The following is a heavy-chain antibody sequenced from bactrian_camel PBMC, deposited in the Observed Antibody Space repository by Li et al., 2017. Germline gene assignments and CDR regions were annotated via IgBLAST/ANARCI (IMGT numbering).Heavy chain of an antibody. Sequence: HVQLVESGGGSVQVGGSLRLSCEASGHTSSSVYQGWCMGWFRQAPGKEREGVALIEQDYTRVYADSVKGRFTISKDNNKYVLCLQMNSLTPEDTAMYYCAADLGGGYCFAPWIPNNYGMDTWGKGTQVTVS. J-gene: IGHJ7*01. V-gene: IGHV3S55*01. D-gene: IGHD2*01. CDR2: IEQDYTR. CDR1: GHTSSSVYQG.